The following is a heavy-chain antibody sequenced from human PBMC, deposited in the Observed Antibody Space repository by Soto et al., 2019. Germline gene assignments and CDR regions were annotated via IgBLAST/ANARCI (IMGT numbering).Heavy chain of an antibody. V-gene: IGHV3-30-3*01. CDR3: AREYSSSWYPHYGMDV. J-gene: IGHJ6*02. D-gene: IGHD6-13*01. Sequence: VQLVESGGGVVQPGRSLRLSCAASGFTFSSYAMHWVRQAPGKGLEWVAVISYDGSNKYYADSVKGRFTISRDNSKNTLYLQMNSLRAEDTAVYYCAREYSSSWYPHYGMDVWGQGTTVTVSS. CDR2: ISYDGSNK. CDR1: GFTFSSYA.